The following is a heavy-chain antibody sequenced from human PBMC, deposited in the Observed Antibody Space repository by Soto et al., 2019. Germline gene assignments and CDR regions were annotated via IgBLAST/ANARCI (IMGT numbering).Heavy chain of an antibody. CDR2: INPNSGGT. CDR3: ARERGRSIYYDGIPQWFDP. D-gene: IGHD3-22*01. V-gene: IGHV1-2*02. Sequence: QVQLVQSGAEVKKPGASVKVSCKASGYTFTGYYMHWVRQAPGQGLERLGWINPNSGGTNYAQKFQGRVTMTRDTSISTAYMELSRLRSDDTAVYYCARERGRSIYYDGIPQWFDPWGQGTLVTVSS. CDR1: GYTFTGYY. J-gene: IGHJ5*02.